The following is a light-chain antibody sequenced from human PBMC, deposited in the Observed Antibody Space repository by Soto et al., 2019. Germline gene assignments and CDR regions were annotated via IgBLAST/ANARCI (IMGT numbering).Light chain of an antibody. CDR1: SSDVGGYNY. Sequence: QSVLTQPASVSGSPGQSITISCTGTSSDVGGYNYVSWYQQHPGKATKLMFYDVSNRPSGVSNRFSGSKSGNTASLTISGLQAEDEADYYCSSYTSSSTRGFGGGTQLTVL. J-gene: IGLJ3*02. V-gene: IGLV2-14*01. CDR3: SSYTSSSTRG. CDR2: DVS.